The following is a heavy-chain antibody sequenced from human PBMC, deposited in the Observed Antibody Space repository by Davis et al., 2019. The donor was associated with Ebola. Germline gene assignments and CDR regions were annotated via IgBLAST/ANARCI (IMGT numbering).Heavy chain of an antibody. D-gene: IGHD2-2*01. CDR2: IRSKANSYAT. J-gene: IGHJ4*02. CDR1: GFTFSGSA. V-gene: IGHV3-73*01. Sequence: GESLKISCAASGFTFSGSAMHWVRQASGKGLEWVGRIRSKANSYATAYAASVKGRFTISRDDSKSIAYLQMNSLKTEDTAVYYCTRGGVVALYWGRGTLVTVSS. CDR3: TRGGVVALY.